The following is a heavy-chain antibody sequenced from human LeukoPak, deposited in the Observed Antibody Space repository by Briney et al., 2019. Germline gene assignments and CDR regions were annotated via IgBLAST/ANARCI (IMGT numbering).Heavy chain of an antibody. Sequence: SETLSLTCTVSDGSISDSLYYWGWIRQPPGKGLEWIGTLSHGGSAYYNPSLKSRVTISGDTSRTPISLNLNSVTAADTAVYYCARWNSGYDSSAWFDPWGQGTLVTVSS. CDR3: ARWNSGYDSSAWFDP. D-gene: IGHD5-12*01. V-gene: IGHV4-39*07. CDR1: DGSISDSLYY. CDR2: LSHGGSA. J-gene: IGHJ5*02.